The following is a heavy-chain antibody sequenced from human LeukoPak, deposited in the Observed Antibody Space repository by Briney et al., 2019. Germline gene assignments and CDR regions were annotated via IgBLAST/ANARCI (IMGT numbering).Heavy chain of an antibody. V-gene: IGHV3-7*01. J-gene: IGHJ4*02. CDR1: GFTFSRYW. Sequence: PGGSLRLSCVASGFTFSRYWMSWVRQAPGKGLEWVANINQDGRETYYVDSVKGRFTISRDNAKNSLYLQINSLRAEDAAVYYCARDVGGPDYWGQGTLVTVSS. D-gene: IGHD3-10*01. CDR2: INQDGRET. CDR3: ARDVGGPDY.